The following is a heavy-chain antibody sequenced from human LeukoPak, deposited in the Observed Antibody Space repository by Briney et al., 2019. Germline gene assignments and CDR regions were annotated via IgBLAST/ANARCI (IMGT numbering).Heavy chain of an antibody. V-gene: IGHV4-34*01. J-gene: IGHJ6*04. D-gene: IGHD6-19*01. CDR3: ASQISGWSDYYYYGMDV. CDR2: INHSGST. CDR1: GGSFSGYY. Sequence: SETLSLTCAVYGGSFSGYYWSWIRQPPGKGLEWIGEINHSGSTNYNPSLKSRVTISVDTSKNQFSLKLSSVTAADTAVYYCASQISGWSDYYYYGMDVWGKGTTVTVSS.